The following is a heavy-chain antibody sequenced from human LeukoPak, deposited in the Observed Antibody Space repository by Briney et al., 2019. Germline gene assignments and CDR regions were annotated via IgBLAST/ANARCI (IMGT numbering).Heavy chain of an antibody. CDR3: RGHLAHYDYYYMDV. Sequence: SETLSLTCAVYGGSFSGYYWSWIRQPPGKGLEWVGEINHSGSTNYNPSLKSRVTISVDTSKNQFSLKLSSVTAADTAVYYCRGHLAHYDYYYMDVWGKGTTVTVSS. CDR2: INHSGST. CDR1: GGSFSGYY. V-gene: IGHV4-34*01. J-gene: IGHJ6*03.